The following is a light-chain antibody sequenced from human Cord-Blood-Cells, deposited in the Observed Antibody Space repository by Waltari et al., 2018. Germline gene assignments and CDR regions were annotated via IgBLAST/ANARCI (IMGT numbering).Light chain of an antibody. Sequence: SYELPQPPSVSVSPGQTARLTCSGDALPKQYAYWYQKKPGQAPVLVIYKDSERPSGIPERFSGSSSGTTVTLTISGVQAEDEADYYCQSADSSGTYWVFGGGTKLTVL. J-gene: IGLJ3*02. V-gene: IGLV3-25*03. CDR3: QSADSSGTYWV. CDR2: KDS. CDR1: ALPKQY.